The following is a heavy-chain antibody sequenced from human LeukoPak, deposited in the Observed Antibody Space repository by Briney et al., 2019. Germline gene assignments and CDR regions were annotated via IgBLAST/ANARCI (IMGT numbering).Heavy chain of an antibody. CDR2: INPSGGST. V-gene: IGHV1-46*01. J-gene: IGHJ5*02. Sequence: ASVKVSCKAFGYTFTSNYMHWVRQAPGQGLEWMGIINPSGGSTSYAQKFQGRVTMTRDMSTSTVYMELSSLRSEDTAVYYCARGRALGSPRGWFDPWGQGTLVTVSS. CDR1: GYTFTSNY. CDR3: ARGRALGSPRGWFDP.